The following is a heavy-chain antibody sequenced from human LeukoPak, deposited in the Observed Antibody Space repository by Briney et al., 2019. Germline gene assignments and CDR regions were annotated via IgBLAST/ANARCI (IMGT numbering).Heavy chain of an antibody. CDR2: VIPIFGTT. Sequence: GASVTVSCKASGYTFTSYYMHWVRQAPGQGLEWMGGVIPIFGTTNYAQTFQGRVTITADESTSTAYMELSSLRSEDTAVYYCARAGYSNSSRDNYYYYYGMDVWGQGTTVTVSS. D-gene: IGHD6-13*01. J-gene: IGHJ6*02. V-gene: IGHV1-69*13. CDR3: ARAGYSNSSRDNYYYYYGMDV. CDR1: GYTFTSYY.